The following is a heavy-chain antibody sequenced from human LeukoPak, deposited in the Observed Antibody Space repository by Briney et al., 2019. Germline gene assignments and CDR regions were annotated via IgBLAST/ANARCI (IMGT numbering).Heavy chain of an antibody. CDR3: ARERNIVVVPAAGYGMDV. D-gene: IGHD2-2*01. CDR1: GGSFSGYY. J-gene: IGHJ6*02. CDR2: INHSGST. Sequence: PSETLSLTCAVYGGSFSGYYWIGIRQPPGKGLEWIGEINHSGSTNYNPSLKSRVTISVDTSKNQFSLKLSSVTAADTAVYYCARERNIVVVPAAGYGMDVWGQGTTVTVSS. V-gene: IGHV4-34*01.